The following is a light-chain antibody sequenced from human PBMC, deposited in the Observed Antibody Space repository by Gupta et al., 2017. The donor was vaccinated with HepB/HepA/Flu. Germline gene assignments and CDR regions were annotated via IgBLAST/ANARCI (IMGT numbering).Light chain of an antibody. CDR2: AVS. J-gene: IGKJ4*01. V-gene: IGKV1-12*01. Sequence: DIQMTQSPSSVSASVGDSVTITCRASQTIRSLVSWYQQKPGQAPNLLIHAVSTLQSGVPLRFSGSGSGTTFTLTISVLQPEDFASYFCQQSDSFPLTFGGGTKVEIK. CDR1: QTIRSL. CDR3: QQSDSFPLT.